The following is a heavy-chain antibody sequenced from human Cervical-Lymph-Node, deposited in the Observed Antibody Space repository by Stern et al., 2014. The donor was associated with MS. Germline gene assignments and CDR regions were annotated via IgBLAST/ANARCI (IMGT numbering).Heavy chain of an antibody. V-gene: IGHV3-9*01. CDR3: AKGGYDTLTGYIYYFDY. J-gene: IGHJ4*02. Sequence: QLVESGGGLVQPGRSLRLSCAASGFTFDDYAMHWVRQAPGKGLEWVSGITWNSGSLDYADSVKGRFTISRDNAKNSLYLQMNSLRAEDTALYYCAKGGYDTLTGYIYYFDYWGQGTLVTVSS. CDR1: GFTFDDYA. D-gene: IGHD3-9*01. CDR2: ITWNSGSL.